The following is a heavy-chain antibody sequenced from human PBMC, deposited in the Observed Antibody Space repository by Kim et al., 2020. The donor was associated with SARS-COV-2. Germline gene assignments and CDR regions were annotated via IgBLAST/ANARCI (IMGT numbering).Heavy chain of an antibody. V-gene: IGHV4-59*13. Sequence: SETLSLTCTVSGGSISSYYWSWIRQPPGKGLEWIGYIYYSGSTNYNPSLKSRVTISVDTSKNQFSLKLSSVTAADTAVYYCARWRGRNGSYYDSSGYYYFDYWGQGTLVTVSS. CDR3: ARWRGRNGSYYDSSGYYYFDY. D-gene: IGHD3-22*01. J-gene: IGHJ4*02. CDR1: GGSISSYY. CDR2: IYYSGST.